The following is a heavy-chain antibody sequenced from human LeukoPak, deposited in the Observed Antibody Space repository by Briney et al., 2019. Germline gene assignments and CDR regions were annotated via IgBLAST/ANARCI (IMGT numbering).Heavy chain of an antibody. CDR1: VGSISSYY. Sequence: PSETLSLTCTVSVGSISSYYWSWIRQPPGTGLEWIGYIYYSGSTNYNPSLKSRVTISVDTSKNQFSLKLSSVTAADTAVYYCARVPAAGNSPYNWFDPWGQGTLVTVSS. CDR3: ARVPAAGNSPYNWFDP. D-gene: IGHD6-13*01. CDR2: IYYSGST. V-gene: IGHV4-59*01. J-gene: IGHJ5*02.